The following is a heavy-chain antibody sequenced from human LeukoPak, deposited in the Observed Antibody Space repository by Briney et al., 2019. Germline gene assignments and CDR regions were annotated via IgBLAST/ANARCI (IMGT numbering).Heavy chain of an antibody. CDR2: IYYSGST. J-gene: IGHJ6*03. D-gene: IGHD3-16*01. Sequence: PSETLSLTCTVSGGSISSYYWSWIRQPPGKGLEWLGYIYYSGSTNYNPSLKSRVTISVDTSKNQFSLKLSSVTDADTAVYYCARGPAGWGYYYMDVWGKGTTVTVSS. CDR3: ARGPAGWGYYYMDV. V-gene: IGHV4-59*01. CDR1: GGSISSYY.